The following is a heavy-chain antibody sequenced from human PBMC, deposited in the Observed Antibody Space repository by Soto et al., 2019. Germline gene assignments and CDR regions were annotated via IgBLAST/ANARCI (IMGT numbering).Heavy chain of an antibody. CDR1: GFTFSSYA. J-gene: IGHJ4*02. D-gene: IGHD2-2*01. CDR2: ISGSGGST. V-gene: IGHV3-23*01. CDR3: AKADIVVVPAAQNPSSF. Sequence: LILSCAASGFTFSSYAMSWVRQAPGKGLEWVSAISGSGGSTYYADSVKGRFTISRDNSKNTLYLQMNSLRAEDTAVYYCAKADIVVVPAAQNPSSFWGQGTLVTVSS.